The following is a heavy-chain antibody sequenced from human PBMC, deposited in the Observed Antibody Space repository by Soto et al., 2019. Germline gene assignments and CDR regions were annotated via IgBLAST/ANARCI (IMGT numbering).Heavy chain of an antibody. CDR2: ISGSGGST. D-gene: IGHD6-6*01. CDR1: GFTFSSYA. Sequence: GGSLRLSCAASGFTFSSYAMSWVRQAPGKGLEWVSAISGSGGSTYYADSVKGRFTISRDNSKNKLYLQMNSLRAEDTAVYYSAKAARPYYYYYGMDVWGQGTTVTVSS. V-gene: IGHV3-23*01. CDR3: AKAARPYYYYYGMDV. J-gene: IGHJ6*02.